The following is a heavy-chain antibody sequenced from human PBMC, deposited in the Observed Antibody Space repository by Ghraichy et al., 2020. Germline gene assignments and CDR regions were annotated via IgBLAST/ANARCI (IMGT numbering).Heavy chain of an antibody. Sequence: SETLSLTCTVSGGSVSSGSYYWSWIRQPPGKGLEWIGYIYYSGSTNYNPSLKSRVTISVDTSKNQFSLKLSSVTAADTAVYYCASTMVRGVIIIPDYWGQGTLVTVSS. CDR1: GGSVSSGSYY. CDR3: ASTMVRGVIIIPDY. J-gene: IGHJ4*02. V-gene: IGHV4-61*01. D-gene: IGHD3-10*01. CDR2: IYYSGST.